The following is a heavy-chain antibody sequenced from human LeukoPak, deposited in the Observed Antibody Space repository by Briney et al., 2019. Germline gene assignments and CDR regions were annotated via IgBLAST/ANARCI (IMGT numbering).Heavy chain of an antibody. D-gene: IGHD1-26*01. Sequence: GGSLRLSCAASGFTFTSYAMSWVRQAPGKGLEWVSAISGSGGSTYYADSVKGQFTISSDNSKNTLYLQMNSLRAEDTAVYYCAKRGAEVGATVAPGDYWGQGTLVTVSS. J-gene: IGHJ4*02. CDR2: ISGSGGST. CDR1: GFTFTSYA. V-gene: IGHV3-23*01. CDR3: AKRGAEVGATVAPGDY.